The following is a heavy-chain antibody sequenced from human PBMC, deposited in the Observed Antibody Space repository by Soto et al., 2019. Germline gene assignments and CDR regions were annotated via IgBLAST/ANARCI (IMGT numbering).Heavy chain of an antibody. Sequence: SETLSLTCTVSGGSISSSSYYWGWIRQPPGKGLEWIGSIYYSASTYYNPSLKSRVTISVDTSKNQFSLKLSSVTAADTAVYYCAGYVVDTAMGGDYGGYDYEGYYYYGMDVWGQGTTVTVSS. J-gene: IGHJ6*02. V-gene: IGHV4-39*01. CDR2: IYYSAST. CDR3: AGYVVDTAMGGDYGGYDYEGYYYYGMDV. CDR1: GGSISSSSYY. D-gene: IGHD5-18*01.